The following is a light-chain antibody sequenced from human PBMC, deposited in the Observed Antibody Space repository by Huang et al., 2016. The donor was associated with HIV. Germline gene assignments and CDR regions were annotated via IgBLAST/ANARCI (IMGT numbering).Light chain of an antibody. Sequence: EIVMTQSPATLSVSPGERATLSCRASQSISNNLAWYQQKPGQAPRRLIYGASTRATGIPARFSGSGSGTEFTLTISSLQSEDFAVYYCQQYNNWPPEETFGPGTKVDIK. CDR1: QSISNN. V-gene: IGKV3-15*01. CDR2: GAS. J-gene: IGKJ3*01. CDR3: QQYNNWPPEET.